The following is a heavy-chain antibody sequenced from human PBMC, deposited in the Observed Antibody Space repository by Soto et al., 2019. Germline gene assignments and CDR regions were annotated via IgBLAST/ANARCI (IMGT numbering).Heavy chain of an antibody. CDR1: GGSISSYY. Sequence: SETLSLTCTVSGGSISSYYWSWIRQPPGKGLEWIGYIYYSGSTNYNPSLKSRVTISVDTSKNQFSLKLSSVTAADTAVYYCARGHGSGSIAARFDYWGQGTLVTVSS. CDR2: IYYSGST. CDR3: ARGHGSGSIAARFDY. J-gene: IGHJ4*02. D-gene: IGHD6-6*01. V-gene: IGHV4-59*01.